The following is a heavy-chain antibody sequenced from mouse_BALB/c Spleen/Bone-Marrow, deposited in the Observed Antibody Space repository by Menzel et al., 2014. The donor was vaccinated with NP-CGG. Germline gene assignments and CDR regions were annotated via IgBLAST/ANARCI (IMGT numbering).Heavy chain of an antibody. CDR3: PRRGMANPFAF. J-gene: IGHJ3*01. CDR1: GYSFTGYS. D-gene: IGHD1-2*01. Sequence: EVQLVESGPELEKPGASVKISCKASGYSFTGYSMHWVKQSNGKSLEWIGNIDPYYDDITYNQKFKAKATLTVDKSSSKASMQLKSRTSEDPEVYYCPRRGMANPFAFWAKGTLVPVPA. V-gene: IGHV1-39*01. CDR2: IDPYYDDI.